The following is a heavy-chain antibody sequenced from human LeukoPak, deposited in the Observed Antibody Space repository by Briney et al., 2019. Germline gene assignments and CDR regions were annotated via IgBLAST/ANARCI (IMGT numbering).Heavy chain of an antibody. V-gene: IGHV3-21*01. CDR3: ARDVNWNYCDY. CDR2: ISTSSSYI. J-gene: IGHJ4*01. D-gene: IGHD1-20*01. Sequence: GGSLRLSCAASGFTFSSYEMNWDRQAPGKGLEWVSFISTSSSYIYYADSVKGRFTISRDNAKNSLYLQMNSLRAEDTAVYYCARDVNWNYCDYWGHGTLVTVSS. CDR1: GFTFSSYE.